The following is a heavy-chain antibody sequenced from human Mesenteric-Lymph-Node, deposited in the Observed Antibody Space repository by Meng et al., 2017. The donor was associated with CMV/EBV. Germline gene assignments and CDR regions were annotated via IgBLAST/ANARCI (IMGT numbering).Heavy chain of an antibody. CDR2: ISSSGSTI. CDR1: GFTFRDYY. D-gene: IGHD6-13*01. Sequence: ASGFTFRDYYMSWIRQAPGKGLEWVSYISSSGSTIYYADSVKGRFTISRDNAKNSLYLQMNSLRAEDTAVYYCAREIGAAGTNWFDPWGQGTLVTVSS. CDR3: AREIGAAGTNWFDP. V-gene: IGHV3-11*01. J-gene: IGHJ5*02.